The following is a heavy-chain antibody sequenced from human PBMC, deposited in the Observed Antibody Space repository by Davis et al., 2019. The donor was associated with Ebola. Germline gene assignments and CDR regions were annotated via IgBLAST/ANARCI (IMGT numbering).Heavy chain of an antibody. CDR1: GGTFSSYA. J-gene: IGHJ4*02. V-gene: IGHV1-69*06. Sequence: SVKVSCKASGGTFSSYAISWVRQAPGQGLEWMGGIIPIFGTANYAQKFQGRVTITADKSTSTAYMELSSLRSEDTAVYYCARDKYRLGELSIYDYWGQGTLVTVSS. D-gene: IGHD3-16*02. CDR2: IIPIFGTA. CDR3: ARDKYRLGELSIYDY.